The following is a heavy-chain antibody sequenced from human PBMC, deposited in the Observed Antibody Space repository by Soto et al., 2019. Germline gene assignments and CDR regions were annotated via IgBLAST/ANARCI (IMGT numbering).Heavy chain of an antibody. CDR3: ARAGGRGYCSSTSCYDLDY. CDR2: IIPIFGTA. CDR1: GGTFSSYA. D-gene: IGHD2-2*01. V-gene: IGHV1-69*01. Sequence: QVQLVQSGAEVKKPGSSVKVSCKASGGTFSSYAISWVRQAPGQGLEWMGGIIPIFGTANYAQKFQGRVTITADDSTRTAYMELSSLRAEDTGVYCCARAGGRGYCSSTSCYDLDYWGQGTLVTVSS. J-gene: IGHJ4*02.